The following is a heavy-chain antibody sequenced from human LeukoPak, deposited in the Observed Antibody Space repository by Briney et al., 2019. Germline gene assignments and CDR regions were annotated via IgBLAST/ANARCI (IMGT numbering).Heavy chain of an antibody. CDR2: IIGSGDRT. J-gene: IGHJ4*02. Sequence: GGSLRLSCAASGFTFSSYVMSWVRQAPGKGLEWVSAIIGSGDRTYYADSVKGRFTISRDNSKNTVYLQMNSLRAEDTAVYYCAKRGPAGAGKSPDYFDYWGQGTLVTVSS. CDR1: GFTFSSYV. CDR3: AKRGPAGAGKSPDYFDY. V-gene: IGHV3-23*01. D-gene: IGHD6-19*01.